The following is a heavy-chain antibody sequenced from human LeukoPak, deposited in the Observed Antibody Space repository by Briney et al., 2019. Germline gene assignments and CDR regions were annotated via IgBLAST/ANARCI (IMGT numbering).Heavy chain of an antibody. CDR2: ISAYNGNT. D-gene: IGHD3-22*01. Sequence: ASVKVSCKASGYAFTSYGISWVRQAPGQGLEWMGWISAYNGNTNYAQKLQGRVTMTTDTSTSTAYMELRSLRSDDTAVYYCARDVPMPYDSSGYYYHVTKSDAFDIGGQGTMVTVSS. CDR3: ARDVPMPYDSSGYYYHVTKSDAFDI. J-gene: IGHJ3*02. CDR1: GYAFTSYG. V-gene: IGHV1-18*01.